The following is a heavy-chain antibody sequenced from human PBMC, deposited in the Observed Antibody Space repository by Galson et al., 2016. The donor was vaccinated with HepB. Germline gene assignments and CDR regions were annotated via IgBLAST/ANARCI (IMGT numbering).Heavy chain of an antibody. CDR3: AKGFGATYYDILTGNDG. J-gene: IGHJ4*02. Sequence: SLRLSCAASGFALGGYAMSWVRQAPGKGLEWVSGISGSGGSTYYADSVKGRFSISRDNLKNTVDLQMNSLRAEDTAVYYCAKGFGATYYDILTGNDGWGQGTLVTVSS. D-gene: IGHD3-9*01. V-gene: IGHV3-23*01. CDR2: ISGSGGST. CDR1: GFALGGYA.